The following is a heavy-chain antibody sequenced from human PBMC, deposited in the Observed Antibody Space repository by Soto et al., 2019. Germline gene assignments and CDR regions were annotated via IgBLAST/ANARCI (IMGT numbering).Heavy chain of an antibody. V-gene: IGHV1-3*01. CDR2: INAGNGNT. J-gene: IGHJ6*02. Sequence: QVQLVQSGAEVKKPGASVKVSCKASGYTFTSYAMHWVRQAPGQRLEWMGWINAGNGNTKYSQKFQGRVTITRDTSVSTAYMELSSLRSEDTAVYYCARLAHRGYRSSWYWGSYGMDVWGQGTTVTVSS. D-gene: IGHD6-13*01. CDR1: GYTFTSYA. CDR3: ARLAHRGYRSSWYWGSYGMDV.